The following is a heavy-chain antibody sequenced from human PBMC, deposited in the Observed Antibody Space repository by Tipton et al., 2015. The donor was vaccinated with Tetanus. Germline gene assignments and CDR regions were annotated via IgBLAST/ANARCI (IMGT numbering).Heavy chain of an antibody. CDR2: INSDGSAT. D-gene: IGHD4-17*01. Sequence: SLRLSCATSGFPFSSFWMHWVRQAPGKGLVWVSRINSDGSATTYADSVKGRFTISRDNTNNTVYLQLNSLRAEDTAVYYCAKAQTPMTTVTSDYNGMDVWGQGTTVTVSS. J-gene: IGHJ6*02. CDR3: AKAQTPMTTVTSDYNGMDV. V-gene: IGHV3-74*01. CDR1: GFPFSSFW.